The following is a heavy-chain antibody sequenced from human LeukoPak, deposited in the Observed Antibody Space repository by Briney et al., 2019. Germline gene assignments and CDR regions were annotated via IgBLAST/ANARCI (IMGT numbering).Heavy chain of an antibody. CDR3: ARDGITGTGKIGFDY. CDR1: GFTFSSYG. Sequence: GVSLRLSCAASGFTFSSYGMHWVRQAPGKGLEWVAVIWYDGSNKYYADSVKGRFTISRDNSKNTLYLQMNSLRAEDTAVYYCARDGITGTGKIGFDYWGQGTLVTVSS. J-gene: IGHJ4*02. CDR2: IWYDGSNK. D-gene: IGHD1-20*01. V-gene: IGHV3-33*01.